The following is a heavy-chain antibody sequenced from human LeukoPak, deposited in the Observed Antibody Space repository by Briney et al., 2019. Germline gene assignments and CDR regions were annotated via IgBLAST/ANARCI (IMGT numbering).Heavy chain of an antibody. J-gene: IGHJ4*02. CDR2: INYSGST. Sequence: PSETLSLTCTVSGGSIIGSTSYWGWIRQPPGKGLDWIGIINYSGSTYYNPSLRSRVTISVDTSKNQFSLKLNSVTASDTAVYYCARGYDYWGQGTLVIVSS. CDR3: ARGYDY. CDR1: GGSIIGSTSY. V-gene: IGHV4-39*01. D-gene: IGHD3-22*01.